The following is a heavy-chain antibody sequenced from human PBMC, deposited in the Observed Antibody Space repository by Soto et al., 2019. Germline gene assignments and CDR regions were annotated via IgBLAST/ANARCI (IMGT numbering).Heavy chain of an antibody. J-gene: IGHJ6*02. Sequence: RASVKVSCKASGYIFASYGITWVRQAPGQGLEFMGFISPYNGDTDYAQNLQGRVTMTTDTSTSTAYMELRSLRSDDTAVYYCARGNRYYYYGMDVWGQGTTVTVSS. CDR1: GYIFASYG. CDR2: ISPYNGDT. CDR3: ARGNRYYYYGMDV. V-gene: IGHV1-18*01.